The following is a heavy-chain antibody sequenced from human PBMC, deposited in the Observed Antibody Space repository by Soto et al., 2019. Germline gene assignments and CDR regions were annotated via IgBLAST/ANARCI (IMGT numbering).Heavy chain of an antibody. D-gene: IGHD3-10*01. V-gene: IGHV4-59*01. CDR1: GGSISSYY. CDR3: ARVWGGAFDI. Sequence: PSETLSLTCTVSGGSISSYYWSWIRQPPGKGLEWIGYIYYSGSTNYNPSPKSRVTISVDTSKNQFSLKLSSVTAADTAVYYCARVWGGAFDIWGQGTTVTVAS. CDR2: IYYSGST. J-gene: IGHJ3*02.